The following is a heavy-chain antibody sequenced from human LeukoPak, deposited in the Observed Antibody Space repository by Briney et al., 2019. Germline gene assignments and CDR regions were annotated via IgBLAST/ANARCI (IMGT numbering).Heavy chain of an antibody. CDR3: ARAYGSGSYPPLFDY. Sequence: SETLSLTCTVSGGSISSYYWSWIRQPPGKGLEWIGYIYYSGSTNYNPSLKSRVTISVDTSKNQFSLKVSSVTAADTAVYYCARAYGSGSYPPLFDYWGQGTLVTVSS. CDR1: GGSISSYY. V-gene: IGHV4-59*01. J-gene: IGHJ4*02. D-gene: IGHD3-10*01. CDR2: IYYSGST.